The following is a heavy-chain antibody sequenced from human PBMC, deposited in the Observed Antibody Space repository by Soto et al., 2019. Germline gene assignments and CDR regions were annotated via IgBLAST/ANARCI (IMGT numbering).Heavy chain of an antibody. Sequence: ASVKVSCKASGYTFTGYYMHWVRQAPGQGLEWMEWINPNSGGTNYAQKFQGWVTMTRDTSTSTVYMDLSSLTADDTAVYYCAREWCTSPSCYGVDYWGQGTLVTVSS. J-gene: IGHJ4*02. CDR2: INPNSGGT. V-gene: IGHV1-2*04. CDR1: GYTFTGYY. D-gene: IGHD2-2*01. CDR3: AREWCTSPSCYGVDY.